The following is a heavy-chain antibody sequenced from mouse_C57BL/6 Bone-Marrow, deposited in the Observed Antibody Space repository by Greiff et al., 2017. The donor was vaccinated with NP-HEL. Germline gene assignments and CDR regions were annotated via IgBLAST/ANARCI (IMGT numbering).Heavy chain of an antibody. V-gene: IGHV5-4*01. Sequence: EVQLVESGGGLVKPGGSLKLSCAASGFTFSSYAMSWVRQTPEKRLEWVATISDGGSYTYYPDNVKGRFTISRDNAKNNLYLQMSHLKSEDTAMYYCARVLGGNYDYAMDYWGQGTSVTVSS. CDR1: GFTFSSYA. D-gene: IGHD2-1*01. CDR3: ARVLGGNYDYAMDY. J-gene: IGHJ4*01. CDR2: ISDGGSYT.